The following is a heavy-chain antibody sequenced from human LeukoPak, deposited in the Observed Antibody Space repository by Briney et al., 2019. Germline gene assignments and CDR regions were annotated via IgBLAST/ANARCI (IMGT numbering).Heavy chain of an antibody. CDR2: ISGSSSSYI. Sequence: GGSLRLSCAASGFTFSDFTMNWVRQAPGKGLEWVSCISGSSSSYIYYADSVKGRFTISRDNAKNSLYLQMNSLRAEDTAVYYCARVDYDFWSGYYQAVFDAFDIWGQGTMVTVSS. CDR1: GFTFSDFT. V-gene: IGHV3-21*01. D-gene: IGHD3-3*01. CDR3: ARVDYDFWSGYYQAVFDAFDI. J-gene: IGHJ3*02.